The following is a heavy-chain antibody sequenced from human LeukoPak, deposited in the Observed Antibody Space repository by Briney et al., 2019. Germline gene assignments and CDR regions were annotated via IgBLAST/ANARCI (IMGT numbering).Heavy chain of an antibody. CDR1: GFTFSSYE. CDR2: ISSSGSTI. D-gene: IGHD3-16*02. V-gene: IGHV3-48*03. CDR3: ARLSRVLSDAFDI. J-gene: IGHJ3*02. Sequence: PGGSLRLSCAASGFTFSSYEMNWVRQAPGKGLEWVSYISSSGSTIYYADSVKGRFTVSRDNAKNSLYLQMNSLRAEDTAVYYCARLSRVLSDAFDIWGQGTMVTVSS.